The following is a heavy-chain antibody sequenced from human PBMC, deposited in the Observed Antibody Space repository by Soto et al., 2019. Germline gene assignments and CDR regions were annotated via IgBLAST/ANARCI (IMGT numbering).Heavy chain of an antibody. CDR3: GRCRTDSYAMDV. CDR2: ISHYIGRT. Sequence: QVHLVQSGSDVEKPGASVKVSCKASGYSFTSYGIGWVRQVPGQGPEWMGWISHYIGRTNYAQSVKGRVVMTTDISTNTVYLELRSLRSDDSAIYYCGRCRTDSYAMDVWGQGTTVTVSS. D-gene: IGHD5-18*01. V-gene: IGHV1-18*01. J-gene: IGHJ6*02. CDR1: GYSFTSYG.